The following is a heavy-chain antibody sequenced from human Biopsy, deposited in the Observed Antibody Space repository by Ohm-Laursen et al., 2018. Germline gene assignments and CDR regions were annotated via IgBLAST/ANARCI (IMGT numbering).Heavy chain of an antibody. CDR3: ARGSNDFGGLYFPR. V-gene: IGHV4-59*11. CDR1: GGSFTGHY. CDR2: ISCTGYT. D-gene: IGHD4-23*01. J-gene: IGHJ4*02. Sequence: SDTLSLTCIVSGGSFTGHYWSWIRQPPGKGLEWIGHISCTGYTSYNASLKSRVTISVDTSRNHFSLRLSSLTAADTAVYYYARGSNDFGGLYFPRWGQGTLLTVSS.